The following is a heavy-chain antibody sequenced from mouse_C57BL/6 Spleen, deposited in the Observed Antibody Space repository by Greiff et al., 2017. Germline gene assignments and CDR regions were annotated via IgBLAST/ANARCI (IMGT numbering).Heavy chain of an antibody. D-gene: IGHD2-2*01. J-gene: IGHJ4*01. V-gene: IGHV2-6-1*01. CDR1: GFSLTSYG. Sequence: VQLQQSGPGLVAPSQRLSITCTVSGFSLTSYGVHWVRQPPGKGLEWLVVIWSDGSTTYNSALKSRLSISKDNSKSQVFLKMNSLQTDDTAMYYCARHRGYDVYYAMDYWGQGTSVTVSS. CDR2: IWSDGST. CDR3: ARHRGYDVYYAMDY.